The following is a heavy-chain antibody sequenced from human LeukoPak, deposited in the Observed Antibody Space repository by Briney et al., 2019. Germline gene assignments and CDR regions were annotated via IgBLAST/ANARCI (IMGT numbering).Heavy chain of an antibody. CDR3: ARDQAYGDYGLGIY. CDR2: INWNGGST. D-gene: IGHD4-17*01. CDR1: GFTFDDYG. V-gene: IGHV3-20*04. J-gene: IGHJ4*02. Sequence: PGGSLRLSCAASGFTFDDYGMSWVRQAPGKGLEWVSGINWNGGSTGYADSVKGRFTISRDNAKNSLYLQMNSLRAEDTALYYCARDQAYGDYGLGIYWGQGTLVTVSS.